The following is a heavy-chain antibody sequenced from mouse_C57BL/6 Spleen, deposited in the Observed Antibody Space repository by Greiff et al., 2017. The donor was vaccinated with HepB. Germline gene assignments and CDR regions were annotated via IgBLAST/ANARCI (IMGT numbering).Heavy chain of an antibody. D-gene: IGHD2-2*01. CDR2: IYPRSGNT. CDR3: ATGGYDVNYAMDY. Sequence: VQLQQSGAELARPGASVKLSCKASGYTFTSYGISWVKQRTGQGLEWIGEIYPRSGNTYYNEKFKGKATLTADKSSSTAYMELRSLTSEDSAVYFCATGGYDVNYAMDYWGQGTSVTVSS. V-gene: IGHV1-81*01. CDR1: GYTFTSYG. J-gene: IGHJ4*01.